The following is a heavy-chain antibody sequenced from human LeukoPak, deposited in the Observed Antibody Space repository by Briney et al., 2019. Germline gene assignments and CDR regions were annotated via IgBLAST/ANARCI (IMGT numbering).Heavy chain of an antibody. Sequence: ASVKVSCKASGYTFTSYPIHWVRQAPGQGLEWMGWINPNSGGTNYAQKFQGRVTMTRDTSISTAYMELSRLRSDDTAVYYCARDALIEGDFWSGYWSYYYGMDVWGQGTTVTVSS. CDR2: INPNSGGT. V-gene: IGHV1-2*02. CDR1: GYTFTSYP. CDR3: ARDALIEGDFWSGYWSYYYGMDV. D-gene: IGHD3-3*01. J-gene: IGHJ6*02.